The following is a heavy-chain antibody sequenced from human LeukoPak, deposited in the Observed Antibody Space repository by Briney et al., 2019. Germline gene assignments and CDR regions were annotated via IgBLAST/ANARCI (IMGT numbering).Heavy chain of an antibody. Sequence: GGSLRLSCAASGFTFSSYAMSWVRQGQGNGLEWVSAISGSGGSTYYADSVKGRFTVSRDNSKNTLYLQMNSLRAEDTAVYYCAKGGYCSGGSCYKRPTTVPVDYWGQGTLVTVSS. J-gene: IGHJ4*02. D-gene: IGHD2-15*01. V-gene: IGHV3-23*01. CDR2: ISGSGGST. CDR3: AKGGYCSGGSCYKRPTTVPVDY. CDR1: GFTFSSYA.